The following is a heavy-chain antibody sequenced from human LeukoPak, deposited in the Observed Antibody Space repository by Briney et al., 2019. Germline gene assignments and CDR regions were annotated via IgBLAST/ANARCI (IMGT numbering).Heavy chain of an antibody. D-gene: IGHD4-23*01. CDR2: INSDGSST. V-gene: IGHV3-74*01. CDR1: GFTFTNYA. Sequence: GGSLRLSCAASGFTFTNYAMNWVRQAPGKGLVWVSRINSDGSSTSYADSVKGRFTISRDNAKNTLYLQMNSLRAEDTAVYYCARARYGGNYYFDYWGQGTLVTVSS. J-gene: IGHJ4*02. CDR3: ARARYGGNYYFDY.